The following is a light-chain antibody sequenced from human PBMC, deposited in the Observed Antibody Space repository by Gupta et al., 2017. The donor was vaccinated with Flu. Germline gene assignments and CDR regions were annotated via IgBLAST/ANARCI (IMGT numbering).Light chain of an antibody. V-gene: IGLV3-19*01. CDR2: GKN. CDR3: NARDSSGNHWV. Sequence: SSELPQDPAVSVALGQTVRITCQGDSLRSYYASWYQQKPGQAPVLVIYGKNNRPSGIPDRFSGSSSGNTASLTSTGAQAEDEADYYCNARDSSGNHWVFGGGTKLTVL. CDR1: SLRSYY. J-gene: IGLJ3*02.